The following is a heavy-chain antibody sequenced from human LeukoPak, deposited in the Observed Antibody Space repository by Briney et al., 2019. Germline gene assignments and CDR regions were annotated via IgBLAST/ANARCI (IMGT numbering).Heavy chain of an antibody. CDR3: ARRELVEGELADY. V-gene: IGHV4-34*01. Sequence: SETLSLTCAVYGGSFSGYYWSWIRQPPGKGLEWIGEINHSGSTNYNPSLKSRVTISVDTSKNQFSLKLSSVTAADTAVYYCARRELVEGELADYWGQGTLVTVSS. D-gene: IGHD1-26*01. J-gene: IGHJ4*02. CDR2: INHSGST. CDR1: GGSFSGYY.